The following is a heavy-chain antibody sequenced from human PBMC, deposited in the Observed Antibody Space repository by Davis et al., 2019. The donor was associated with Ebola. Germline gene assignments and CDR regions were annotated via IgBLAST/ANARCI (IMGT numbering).Heavy chain of an antibody. CDR2: ISAYNGNT. D-gene: IGHD3-10*01. CDR3: ARRITMVRGVIENWFDP. CDR1: GYTFTTHG. J-gene: IGHJ5*02. V-gene: IGHV1-18*01. Sequence: ASVKVSCKASGYTFTTHGISWVRQAPGQGLEWMGWISAYNGNTNYAQKLQGRVTMTTDTSTSTAYMELRSLRSDDTAVYYCARRITMVRGVIENWFDPWGQGTLVTVSS.